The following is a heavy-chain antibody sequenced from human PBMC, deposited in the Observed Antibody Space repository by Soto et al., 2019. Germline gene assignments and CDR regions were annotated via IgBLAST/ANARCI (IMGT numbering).Heavy chain of an antibody. Sequence: QTQVVESGGGVVQPGTSLRLSCAASGFTFNYYGMHWVRQAPGKGLEWMAVISYDGTKKHYADSIKGRFAISRDNSRNTVYLQLNSLRPVDTAVYYCATMGPGPILEDRFYYYVIDVWGQGTTVTVSS. J-gene: IGHJ6*02. D-gene: IGHD3-10*02. CDR3: ATMGPGPILEDRFYYYVIDV. CDR2: ISYDGTKK. CDR1: GFTFNYYG. V-gene: IGHV3-30*03.